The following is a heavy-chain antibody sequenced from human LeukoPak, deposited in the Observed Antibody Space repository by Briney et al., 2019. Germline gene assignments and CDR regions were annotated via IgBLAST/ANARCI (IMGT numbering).Heavy chain of an antibody. V-gene: IGHV3-30-3*01. CDR1: GFTFSHYA. CDR3: ARQGIHLWFDF. CDR2: ISYDGSNK. D-gene: IGHD5-18*01. J-gene: IGHJ4*02. Sequence: GSLRLSCAASGFTFSHYAMHWVRQPPGKGLEWVAVISYDGSNKYYADSVKGRFTISRDNSKNTLYLQMNSLRAEDTAVYYCARQGIHLWFDFWGQGTLVTVSS.